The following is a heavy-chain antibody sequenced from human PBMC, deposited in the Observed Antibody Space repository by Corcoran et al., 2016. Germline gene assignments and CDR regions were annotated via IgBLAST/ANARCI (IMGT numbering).Heavy chain of an antibody. CDR1: GGSISSYY. J-gene: IGHJ6*02. CDR2: IYYSGST. Sequence: QVQLQESGPGLVKPSETLSLTCTVSGGSISSYYWSWIRQPPGKGLEWIGYIYYSGSTNYNHSLKSRVTISVDTSKNQFSLKLSSVTAADPAVYYCARVLVDTAMVEAADVWGQGTTVTVSS. CDR3: ARVLVDTAMVEAADV. V-gene: IGHV4-59*01. D-gene: IGHD5-18*01.